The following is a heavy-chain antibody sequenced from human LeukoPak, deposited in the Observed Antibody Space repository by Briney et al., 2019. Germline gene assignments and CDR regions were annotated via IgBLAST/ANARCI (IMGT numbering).Heavy chain of an antibody. CDR2: IKPDGSEK. CDR3: AKYFYDGSGTHYFDY. V-gene: IGHV3-7*01. J-gene: IGHJ4*02. D-gene: IGHD3-22*01. CDR1: GFTFSSHR. Sequence: GGSLRLSCAASGFTFSSHRMSWVRQAPGKGLEWVGHIKPDGSEKYYVDSLKGRFIISRDNAKNSLYLQMNSLRAEDVAVYYCAKYFYDGSGTHYFDYWGQGTPVTVSS.